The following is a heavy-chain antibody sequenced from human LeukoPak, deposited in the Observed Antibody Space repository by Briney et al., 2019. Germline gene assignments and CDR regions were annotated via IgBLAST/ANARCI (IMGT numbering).Heavy chain of an antibody. CDR1: GFTFSSYA. J-gene: IGHJ6*03. Sequence: GGSLRLSCAASGFTFSSYAMSWVRQAPGKGLEWVSGINWNGGSTGYADSVKGRFTISRDNAKNSLYLQMNSLRAEDTALYYCARDPGRAAAGPIGFYYYYYYMDVWGKGTTVTVSS. CDR2: INWNGGST. V-gene: IGHV3-20*04. CDR3: ARDPGRAAAGPIGFYYYYYYMDV. D-gene: IGHD6-13*01.